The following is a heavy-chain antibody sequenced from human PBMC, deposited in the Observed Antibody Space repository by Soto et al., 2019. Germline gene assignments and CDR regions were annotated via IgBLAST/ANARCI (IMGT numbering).Heavy chain of an antibody. Sequence: QVQLVQSGAEVKKPGASVKVSCKASGYTFTSYAMHWVRQAPGQRIEWMGWINAGNGNTKYSQKFQGRVTITRDTSASTADMELSSLRSEDTAVYYCARDDKVYYDLLTGSGYYYYYMDVWGKGTTVTVSS. CDR2: INAGNGNT. V-gene: IGHV1-3*01. J-gene: IGHJ6*03. D-gene: IGHD3-9*01. CDR1: GYTFTSYA. CDR3: ARDDKVYYDLLTGSGYYYYYMDV.